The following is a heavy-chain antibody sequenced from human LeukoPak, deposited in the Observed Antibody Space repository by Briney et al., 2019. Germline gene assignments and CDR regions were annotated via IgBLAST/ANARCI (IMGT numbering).Heavy chain of an antibody. CDR3: AVGGGLVSGPVLYFQH. V-gene: IGHV4-4*02. Sequence: NPSETLSLTCAVSGGSISSSNWWSWVRQPPGKGLEWIGEIYHSGSTNYNPSLKSRVTISVDKSKNQFSLKLSSVTAADTAVYYCAVGGGLVSGPVLYFQHWGQGTLVTVSS. D-gene: IGHD6-19*01. CDR1: GGSISSSNW. CDR2: IYHSGST. J-gene: IGHJ1*01.